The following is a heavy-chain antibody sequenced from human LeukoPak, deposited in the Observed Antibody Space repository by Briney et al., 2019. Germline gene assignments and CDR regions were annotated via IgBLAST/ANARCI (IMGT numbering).Heavy chain of an antibody. CDR3: ASFGPNSSGYDAFDI. CDR1: GFTFSSYA. V-gene: IGHV3-30-3*01. J-gene: IGHJ3*02. CDR2: ISYDGSNK. Sequence: GRSLRLSCAASGFTFSSYAMHWVRQAPGKGLEWVAVISYDGSNKYYADSVKGRFTISRDNSKNTLYLQMNSLRAEDTAVYYCASFGPNSSGYDAFDIWGQGTMVTVSS. D-gene: IGHD3-22*01.